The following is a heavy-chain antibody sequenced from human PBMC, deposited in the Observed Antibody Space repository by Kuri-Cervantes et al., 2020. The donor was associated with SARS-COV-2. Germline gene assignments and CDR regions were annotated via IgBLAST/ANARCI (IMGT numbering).Heavy chain of an antibody. V-gene: IGHV3-30-3*01. J-gene: IGHJ6*03. Sequence: GESLKISCAASGFTFSSYAMHWVRQAPGKGLEWVAVISYDGSNKYYADSVKGRFTIPRDNSKNTLYLQMNSLRAEDTAVYYCARDFSSSYYYYYYMDVWGKGTTVTVSS. CDR3: ARDFSSSYYYYYYMDV. CDR2: ISYDGSNK. D-gene: IGHD6-6*01. CDR1: GFTFSSYA.